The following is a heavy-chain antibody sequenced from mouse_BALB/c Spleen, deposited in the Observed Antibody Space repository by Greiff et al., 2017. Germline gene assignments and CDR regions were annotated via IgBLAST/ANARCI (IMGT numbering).Heavy chain of an antibody. Sequence: QVQLKESGPGLVAPSQSLSITCTVSGFSLTGYGVNWVRQPPGKGLEWLGMIWGDGSTDYNSALKSRLSISKDNSKSQVFLKMNSLQTDDTARYYCARASISRYGYYAMDYWGQGTSVTVSS. CDR1: GFSLTGYG. CDR3: ARASISRYGYYAMDY. J-gene: IGHJ4*01. V-gene: IGHV2-6-7*01. CDR2: IWGDGST. D-gene: IGHD2-10*02.